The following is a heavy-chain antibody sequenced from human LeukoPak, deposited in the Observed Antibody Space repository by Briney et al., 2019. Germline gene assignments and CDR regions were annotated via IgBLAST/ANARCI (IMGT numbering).Heavy chain of an antibody. Sequence: GGSLKLSCAASGFTFSGSTVRWVRQASGKGLEWVGHIRTKAYNYATAYAASVRGRFTISRDGSKNTAYLQMNSLKTEDTAVYYCSRHEALPGGYWGQGTLVTVSS. CDR2: IRTKAYNYAT. V-gene: IGHV3-73*01. D-gene: IGHD2-8*02. CDR3: SRHEALPGGY. CDR1: GFTFSGST. J-gene: IGHJ4*02.